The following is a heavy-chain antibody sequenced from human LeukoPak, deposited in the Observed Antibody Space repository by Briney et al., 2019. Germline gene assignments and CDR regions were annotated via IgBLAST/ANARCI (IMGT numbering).Heavy chain of an antibody. CDR1: GGSISSSSYY. CDR2: IYYSGST. J-gene: IGHJ4*02. V-gene: IGHV4-39*07. Sequence: SETLSLTCTVSGGSISSSSYYWGWIRQPPGKGLEWIGSIYYSGSTYYNPSLKSRVTISVDTSKNQFSLKLSSVTAADTAVYYCAREGVRGEAYFDYWGQGTLVTVSS. CDR3: AREGVRGEAYFDY. D-gene: IGHD3-10*01.